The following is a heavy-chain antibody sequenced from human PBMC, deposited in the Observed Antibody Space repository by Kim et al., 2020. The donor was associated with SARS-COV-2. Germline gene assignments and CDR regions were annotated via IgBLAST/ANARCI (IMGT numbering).Heavy chain of an antibody. J-gene: IGHJ4*02. CDR2: ISGSGGST. V-gene: IGHV3-23*01. Sequence: GGSLRLSCAASGFTFSSYAMSWVRQAPGKGLEWVSAISGSGGSTYYADSVKGRFTISRDNSKNTLYLQMISLRAEDTAVYYCAKDPPRYSSSWDFDYWGQGTLVTVSS. CDR1: GFTFSSYA. D-gene: IGHD6-13*01. CDR3: AKDPPRYSSSWDFDY.